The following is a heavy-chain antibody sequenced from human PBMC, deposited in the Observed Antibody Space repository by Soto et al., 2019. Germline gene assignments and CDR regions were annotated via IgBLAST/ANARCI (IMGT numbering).Heavy chain of an antibody. J-gene: IGHJ4*02. D-gene: IGHD3-16*02. CDR2: IKSITDGGTT. V-gene: IGHV3-15*01. CDR3: TTANRHMITLDGVIVTG. CDR1: GFTFSYAC. Sequence: EVQLVESGGGLVKPGGSLRLSCAVSGFTFSYACMSWVRQAPGKGLEWVGHIKSITDGGTTDYAAPVKGRLTISRDDSKNTMYMQMNGLRNEDTAVYYCTTANRHMITLDGVIVTGWGQGTLVTVSS.